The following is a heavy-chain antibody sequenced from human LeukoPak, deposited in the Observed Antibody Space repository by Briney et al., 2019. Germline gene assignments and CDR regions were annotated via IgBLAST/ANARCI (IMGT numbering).Heavy chain of an antibody. Sequence: SETLSLTCAVYGGSFSGYYWSWIRQPPGKGLEWIGEINHSGSTNYNPSLKSRVTISVDTSKNQFSLKLSSVTAADTAVYYCARPPRGSGSYSHNWFDPWGQGTLVTVSS. CDR2: INHSGST. CDR1: GGSFSGYY. J-gene: IGHJ5*02. D-gene: IGHD3-10*01. V-gene: IGHV4-34*01. CDR3: ARPPRGSGSYSHNWFDP.